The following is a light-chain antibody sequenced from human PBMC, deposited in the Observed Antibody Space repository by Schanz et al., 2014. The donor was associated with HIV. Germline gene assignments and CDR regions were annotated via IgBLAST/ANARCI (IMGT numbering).Light chain of an antibody. CDR2: DVS. CDR3: NSYAGSNNLV. J-gene: IGLJ2*01. V-gene: IGLV2-8*01. CDR1: SSDVGGYNY. Sequence: QSALTQPASVSGSPGQSITISCTGTSSDVGGYNYVSWYQHHPGKAPKLLIYDVSNRPSGVPDRFSGSKSGNTASLTVSGLQAEDEADYYCNSYAGSNNLVFGGGTKLTVL.